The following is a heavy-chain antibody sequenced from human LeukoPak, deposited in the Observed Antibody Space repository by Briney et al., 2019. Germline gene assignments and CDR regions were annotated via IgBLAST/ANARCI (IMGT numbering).Heavy chain of an antibody. D-gene: IGHD3-9*01. CDR1: GFTVSSYA. V-gene: IGHV3-23*01. CDR3: AKDYDTLTGYYSVSDY. CDR2: ISGSGGST. J-gene: IGHJ4*02. Sequence: GGSLRLSCASSGFTVSSYAMSWVRQAPGKGLEWVSVISGSGGSTSSADSVKGRFTFSRDNSKNMLYLQMNSLRAEDTAIYYCAKDYDTLTGYYSVSDYWGQGTLVTVSS.